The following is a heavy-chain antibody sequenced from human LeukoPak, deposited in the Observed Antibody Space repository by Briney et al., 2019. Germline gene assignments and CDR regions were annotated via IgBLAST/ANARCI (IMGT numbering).Heavy chain of an antibody. Sequence: GGSLRLSCAASGFTFSSYAMSWVRQAPEKGLEWVSGISGSGVNTYYADSVKGRFTISRDNSKKTLYLQMNSLRAEDTAVYYCAKDEMLRYCSGGSCYHGPRAIDYWGQGTLVTVSS. J-gene: IGHJ4*02. V-gene: IGHV3-23*01. CDR1: GFTFSSYA. D-gene: IGHD2-15*01. CDR2: ISGSGVNT. CDR3: AKDEMLRYCSGGSCYHGPRAIDY.